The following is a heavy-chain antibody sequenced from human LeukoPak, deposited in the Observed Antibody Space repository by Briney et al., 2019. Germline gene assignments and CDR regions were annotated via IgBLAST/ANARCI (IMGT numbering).Heavy chain of an antibody. CDR3: ARDRSGSGSYYNFDY. Sequence: SETLSLNCTVSGGSISSYYWSWIRRPPGKGLEWIGYIYYSGSTNYNPSLRSRVTISVDTSKNQFSLKLSSVTAADTAVYYCARDRSGSGSYYNFDYWGQGTLVTVSS. V-gene: IGHV4-59*01. CDR2: IYYSGST. D-gene: IGHD3-10*01. J-gene: IGHJ4*02. CDR1: GGSISSYY.